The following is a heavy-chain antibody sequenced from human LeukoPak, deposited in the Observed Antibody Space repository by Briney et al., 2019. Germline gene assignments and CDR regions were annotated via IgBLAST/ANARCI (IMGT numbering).Heavy chain of an antibody. CDR2: IYYSGST. J-gene: IGHJ6*03. V-gene: IGHV4-59*01. D-gene: IGHD1-26*01. Sequence: SETLSLTCTVSGGSISSYYWSWIRQPPGKGLEWIGYIYYSGSTNYNPSLKSRVTISVDTSKNQFSLKLSSVTAADTAVYYCARGRGRGYYYSYMDVWGKGTTVTISS. CDR1: GGSISSYY. CDR3: ARGRGRGYYYSYMDV.